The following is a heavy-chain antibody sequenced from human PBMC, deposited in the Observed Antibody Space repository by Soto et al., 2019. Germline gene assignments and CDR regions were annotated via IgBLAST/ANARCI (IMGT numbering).Heavy chain of an antibody. CDR1: GFTFSSYG. V-gene: IGHV3-33*01. CDR2: IWYDGSNK. Sequence: QVQLVESGGGVVQPGRSLRLSCAASGFTFSSYGMHWVRQTPGKGLDWVAIIWYDGSNKYYADSVKGRFIISRDNSKNTLYLQMNSLRADDTAVYYCARVGSGSYYPDYWGQVALVTVSS. CDR3: ARVGSGSYYPDY. J-gene: IGHJ4*02. D-gene: IGHD1-26*01.